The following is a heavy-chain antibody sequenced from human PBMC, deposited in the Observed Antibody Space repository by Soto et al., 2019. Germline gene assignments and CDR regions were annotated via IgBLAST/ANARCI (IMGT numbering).Heavy chain of an antibody. Sequence: QVQVVESGGGVVQPGTSLRLSCAVSGFPFSTYGFHWVRQPPGKGLEWVAVIVSDGSAKYHADSVEGRFTISRDNSKDTLYLQMNSLRAEDTAVIYCARDDAFGNENGFDIWGQGTMVTVSS. J-gene: IGHJ3*02. CDR2: IVSDGSAK. V-gene: IGHV3-33*01. D-gene: IGHD1-1*01. CDR1: GFPFSTYG. CDR3: ARDDAFGNENGFDI.